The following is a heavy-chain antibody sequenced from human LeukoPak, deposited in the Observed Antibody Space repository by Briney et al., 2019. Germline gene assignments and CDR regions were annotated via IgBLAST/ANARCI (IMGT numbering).Heavy chain of an antibody. CDR1: GGSISSGGYS. CDR2: IYHSGST. D-gene: IGHD3-16*01. Sequence: SEALSLTCAVSGGSISSGGYSWSWIRQPPGKGLEWIGYIYHSGSTYYNPSLKSRVTISVGRSKNQFSLKLSSVTAADTAVYYCARVLRWFDPWGQGTLVTVSS. J-gene: IGHJ5*02. CDR3: ARVLRWFDP. V-gene: IGHV4-30-2*01.